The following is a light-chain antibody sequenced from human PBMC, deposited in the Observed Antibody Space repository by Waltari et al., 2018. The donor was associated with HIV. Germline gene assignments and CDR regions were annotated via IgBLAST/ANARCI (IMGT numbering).Light chain of an antibody. V-gene: IGLV2-14*03. Sequence: QSALTQPASVSGFLGQSITISCTGISTDSRFYQYVSWYQPHPGKIPRLIIFDINNRPSGVSDHFSGSRSGNSASLTFSGLQSGDEAHYYCASNRLDYTLIFGGGTKLTVL. CDR2: DIN. CDR3: ASNRLDYTLI. J-gene: IGLJ2*01. CDR1: STDSRFYQY.